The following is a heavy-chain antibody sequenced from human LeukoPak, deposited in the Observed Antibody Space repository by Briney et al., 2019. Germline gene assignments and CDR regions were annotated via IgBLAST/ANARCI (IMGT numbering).Heavy chain of an antibody. D-gene: IGHD2-2*01. CDR1: GGSISSGGYY. Sequence: PSQTLSLTCTVSGGSISSGGYYWSWIRQPPGKGLEWIGYIYHSESTYYNPSLKSRVTISVDRSKNQFSLKLSSVTAADTAVYYCARYQPLLTYNWFDPWGQGTLVTVSS. CDR3: ARYQPLLTYNWFDP. CDR2: IYHSEST. V-gene: IGHV4-30-2*01. J-gene: IGHJ5*02.